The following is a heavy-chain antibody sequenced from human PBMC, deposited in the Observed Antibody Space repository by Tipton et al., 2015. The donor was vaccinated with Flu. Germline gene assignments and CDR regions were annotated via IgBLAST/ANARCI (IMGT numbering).Heavy chain of an antibody. D-gene: IGHD3-10*01. CDR3: ARDDGDYGSETYHYYYGMDV. CDR2: IYYGGST. CDR1: GASFSSIGHY. V-gene: IGHV4-39*07. Sequence: TLSLTCSVSGASFSSIGHYWGWIRQSPGKGLEWIGTIYYGGSTYYNPSLKSRVTISLDMSKSQFSLKLTSVTAADTAVYYCARDDGDYGSETYHYYYGMDVWGQGTTVTVSS. J-gene: IGHJ6*02.